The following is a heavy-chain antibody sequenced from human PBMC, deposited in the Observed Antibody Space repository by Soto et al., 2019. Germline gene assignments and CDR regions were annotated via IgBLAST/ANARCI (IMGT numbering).Heavy chain of an antibody. CDR3: ARAPPKVVRRWPYGMDV. CDR1: GGSFSGYY. D-gene: IGHD2-15*01. V-gene: IGHV4-34*01. Sequence: QVQLQQWGAGLLKPSETLSLTCAVYGGSFSGYYWSWIRQPPGKGLEWIGEINHSGSTNYNPSLKTRVTISVDTSKNQFSLKLRSVTAADTAVYSCARAPPKVVRRWPYGMDVWGQGTTVTGSS. CDR2: INHSGST. J-gene: IGHJ6*02.